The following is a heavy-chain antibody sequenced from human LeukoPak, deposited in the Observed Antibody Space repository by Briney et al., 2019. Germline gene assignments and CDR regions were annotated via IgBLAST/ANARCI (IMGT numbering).Heavy chain of an antibody. D-gene: IGHD2-2*01. J-gene: IGHJ4*02. V-gene: IGHV3-21*01. CDR1: GFTFSSYS. CDR3: ARRYCTSINCYVGILDY. Sequence: GGSLRLSCAASGFTFSSYSMNWVRQAPGKGLEWVSSISSTSGYIYYADSVKGRFTISRDNAKNSLYLQMNSLRDEDTAVYYCARRYCTSINCYVGILDYWGQGTLVTVSS. CDR2: ISSTSGYI.